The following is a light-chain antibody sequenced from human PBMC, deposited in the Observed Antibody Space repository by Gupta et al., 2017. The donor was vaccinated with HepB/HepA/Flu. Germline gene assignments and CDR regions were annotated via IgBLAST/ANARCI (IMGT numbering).Light chain of an antibody. J-gene: IGLJ2*01. CDR1: SSNIGAGYD. CDR2: GNS. Sequence: QSVLTQPPSVSGAPGQRVTISCTGSSSNIGAGYDVHWYQQLPGTAPKLLIYGNSNRPSGVPDRFSGFKSGTPASLAITGLQAEDEADYYCQSYDSSLSGSVFGGGTKLTVL. CDR3: QSYDSSLSGSV. V-gene: IGLV1-40*01.